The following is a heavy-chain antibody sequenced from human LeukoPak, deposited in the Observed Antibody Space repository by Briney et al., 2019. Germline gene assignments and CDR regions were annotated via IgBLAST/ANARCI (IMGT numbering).Heavy chain of an antibody. V-gene: IGHV4-39*01. CDR1: GGSISSSSNY. CDR3: ARLGDSSSRLYYFDY. J-gene: IGHJ4*02. CDR2: IYYSGDT. D-gene: IGHD6-6*01. Sequence: SETLSLTCSVSGGSISSSSNYWGWIRQPPGKGLEWIGSIYYSGDTYYNPSLRSRVTISVDTSKNQFSLKLSSVTAADTAVYYCARLGDSSSRLYYFDYWGQGTLVTVSS.